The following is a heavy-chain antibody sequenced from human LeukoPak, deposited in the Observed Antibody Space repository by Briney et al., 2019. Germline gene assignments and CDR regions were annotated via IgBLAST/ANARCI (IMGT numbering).Heavy chain of an antibody. J-gene: IGHJ6*02. CDR1: GFSFNNAW. CDR2: VNRDGSET. Sequence: GGSLRLSCAASGFSFNNAWMNWGRQVPGRGPEWVANVNRDGSETYYLDSVKGRFTISKDNAKNSLYLQMNSLRAEDTALYHCARNNGMDVWGQGTTVIVSS. V-gene: IGHV3-7*03. CDR3: ARNNGMDV.